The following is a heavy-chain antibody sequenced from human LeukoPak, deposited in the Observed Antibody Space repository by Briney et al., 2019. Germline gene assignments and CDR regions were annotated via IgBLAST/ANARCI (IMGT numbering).Heavy chain of an antibody. J-gene: IGHJ4*02. CDR2: ISGGGGST. Sequence: GGSLRLSCAASGFTFATYGMSWVRQAPGKGLEWVSAISGGGGSTYYADSVKGRFTISRDNPKNTLSLQMNSLRAEDTAVYYCAKDGRTLDYFDYWGQGTLVTVSS. V-gene: IGHV3-23*01. CDR1: GFTFATYG. CDR3: AKDGRTLDYFDY. D-gene: IGHD1-1*01.